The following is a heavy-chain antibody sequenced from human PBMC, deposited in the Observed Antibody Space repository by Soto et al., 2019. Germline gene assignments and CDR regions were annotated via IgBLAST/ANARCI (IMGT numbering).Heavy chain of an antibody. D-gene: IGHD5-12*01. CDR2: IWYDGSNK. V-gene: IGHV3-33*01. CDR3: ARDIVATTDYYYGMDV. CDR1: GFTFSSYG. J-gene: IGHJ6*02. Sequence: PGGSLRPSCGASGFTFSSYGMHWVGQAPGKGLEWVAVIWYDGSNKYYADSVKGRFTISRDNSKNTLYLQMNSLRAEDTAVYYCARDIVATTDYYYGMDVWGQGTTVTVSS.